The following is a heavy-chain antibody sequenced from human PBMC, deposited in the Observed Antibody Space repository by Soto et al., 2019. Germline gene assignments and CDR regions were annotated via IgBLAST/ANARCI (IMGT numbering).Heavy chain of an antibody. CDR2: ITDSGGTT. Sequence: GGSLRLSCAASGFTFSNHAMSWVRQAPGKGLEWVSAITDSGGTTYYADSVKGRFTISRDNSKNTLHLQMNSLRAEDTAVYYCAKAIGTGHWSVDYWGQGTLVIVSS. CDR3: AKAIGTGHWSVDY. J-gene: IGHJ4*02. CDR1: GFTFSNHA. V-gene: IGHV3-23*01. D-gene: IGHD3-9*01.